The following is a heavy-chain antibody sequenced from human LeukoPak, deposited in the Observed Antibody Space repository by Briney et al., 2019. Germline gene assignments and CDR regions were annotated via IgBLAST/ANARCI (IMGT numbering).Heavy chain of an antibody. V-gene: IGHV3-48*01. D-gene: IGHD3-9*01. Sequence: GGSLRLSCAASGFTFSSYSMNWVRQAPGKGLEWVSYISRSSTTIYYADSVKGRFTISRDNVNNSLYLQMNSLRAEDTAVYYCARDTYYDILTGPRTGYYYAMDVWGQGTTVAVSS. J-gene: IGHJ6*02. CDR3: ARDTYYDILTGPRTGYYYAMDV. CDR2: ISRSSTTI. CDR1: GFTFSSYS.